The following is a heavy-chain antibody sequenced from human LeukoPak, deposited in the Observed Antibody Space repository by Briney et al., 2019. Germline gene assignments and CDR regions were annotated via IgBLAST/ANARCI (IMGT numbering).Heavy chain of an antibody. CDR2: IYTSGST. CDR3: ARARPAWAGRYGSGSYPIYQGSHNWFDP. Sequence: PSETLSLTCTVSGGSFSIYYWSWIRQPAGKGLEWIGRIYTSGSTNYIPSLKSRVTMSVDTSKNQFSLKLSSVTAADTAVYYCARARPAWAGRYGSGSYPIYQGSHNWFDPWGQGTLVTVSS. J-gene: IGHJ5*02. D-gene: IGHD3-10*01. V-gene: IGHV4-4*07. CDR1: GGSFSIYY.